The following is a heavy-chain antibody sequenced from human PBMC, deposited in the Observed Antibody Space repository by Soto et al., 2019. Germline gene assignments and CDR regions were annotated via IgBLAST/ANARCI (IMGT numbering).Heavy chain of an antibody. V-gene: IGHV3-33*01. CDR1: GFTFSSYG. CDR2: IWYDGSNK. J-gene: IGHJ4*02. Sequence: QVQLVEPGGGVVQPGRSLRLSCAASGFTFSSYGMHWVRQAPGKGLEWVAVIWYDGSNKYYADSVKGRFTISRDNSKNTLYLQMNSLRAEDTAVYYCARVWRTTVTTGILDYWGQGTLVTVSS. CDR3: ARVWRTTVTTGILDY. D-gene: IGHD4-4*01.